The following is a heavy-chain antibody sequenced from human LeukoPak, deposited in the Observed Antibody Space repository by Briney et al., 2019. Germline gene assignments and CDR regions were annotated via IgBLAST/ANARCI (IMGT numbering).Heavy chain of an antibody. V-gene: IGHV4-59*01. D-gene: IGHD6-19*01. CDR1: GGSISSNY. J-gene: IGHJ4*02. Sequence: PSETLSLTCTVSGGSISSNYWSWIRQPPGKGLEWIGYIYYSGSTNYNPSLKSRVTISVDTSKNQFSLQLSSVTAADTAVYYCARGSSSGWYESFDYWGQGTLVTVSS. CDR2: IYYSGST. CDR3: ARGSSSGWYESFDY.